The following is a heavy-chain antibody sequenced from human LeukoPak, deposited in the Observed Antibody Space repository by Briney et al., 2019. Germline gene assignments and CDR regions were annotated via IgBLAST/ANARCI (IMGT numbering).Heavy chain of an antibody. Sequence: SETLSLTCAVYGGSFSGYYWSWIRQPPGKGLEWIGEINHSGSTNYNPSLKSRVTISVDTSKNQFSLKLSSVTAADTAVYYCARDPNSSGNWFDPWGQGTLVTVSS. CDR3: ARDPNSSGNWFDP. D-gene: IGHD6-25*01. CDR1: GGSFSGYY. J-gene: IGHJ5*02. CDR2: INHSGST. V-gene: IGHV4-34*01.